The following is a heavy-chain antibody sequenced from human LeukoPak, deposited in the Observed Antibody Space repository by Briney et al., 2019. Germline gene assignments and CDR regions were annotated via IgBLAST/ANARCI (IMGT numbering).Heavy chain of an antibody. J-gene: IGHJ3*02. CDR3: AKDLSPGEQQLVQNDAFDI. CDR1: GFTFSSYG. Sequence: GGSLRLSCAASGFTFSSYGMHWVRQAPGKGLEWVAVISYDGSNKYYADSVKGRSTISRDNSKNTLYLQMNSLRAEDTAVYYCAKDLSPGEQQLVQNDAFDIWGQGTMVTVSS. V-gene: IGHV3-30*18. CDR2: ISYDGSNK. D-gene: IGHD6-13*01.